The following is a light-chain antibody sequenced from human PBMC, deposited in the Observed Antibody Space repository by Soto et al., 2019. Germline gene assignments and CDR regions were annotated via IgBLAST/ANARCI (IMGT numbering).Light chain of an antibody. CDR2: GAS. Sequence: EIVMTQSPATLSVSPGERATLSCRASQSVSSNLAWYQQKSGQAPRLLIYGASTRATGIPARFSGSGCGTEFTINISSLQYEDFAVFYCQHYNNWPPWTFGQGTKLEI. CDR1: QSVSSN. V-gene: IGKV3-15*01. CDR3: QHYNNWPPWT. J-gene: IGKJ1*01.